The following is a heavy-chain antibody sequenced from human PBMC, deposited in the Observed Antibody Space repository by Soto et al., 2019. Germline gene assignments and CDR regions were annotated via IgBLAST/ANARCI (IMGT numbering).Heavy chain of an antibody. CDR2: ISTYNHKT. CDR3: ARDEHYYGSGSYYPYYFDY. Sequence: ASVKVSCKASGYTFNRYGVSWVRQAPGQGLEWMGWISTYNHKTNHTQKFQGRVTMTTDTSTSTVYMELRSLRSDDTAVYYCARDEHYYGSGSYYPYYFDYWGQGTLVTVSS. D-gene: IGHD3-10*01. CDR1: GYTFNRYG. V-gene: IGHV1-18*01. J-gene: IGHJ4*02.